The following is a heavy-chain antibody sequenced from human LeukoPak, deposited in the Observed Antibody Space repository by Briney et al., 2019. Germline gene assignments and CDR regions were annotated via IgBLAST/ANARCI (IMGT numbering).Heavy chain of an antibody. J-gene: IGHJ4*02. CDR1: GDSISNYY. CDR2: IYYSGST. Sequence: SETLSLTCTVSGDSISNYYWGWIRQPPGKGLEWIGSIYYSGSTYYNPSLKSRVTISVDTSKNQFSLMLSSVTAADTAVYYCAREGTPIAVAAPNEFDYWGQGTLVTVSS. CDR3: AREGTPIAVAAPNEFDY. D-gene: IGHD6-19*01. V-gene: IGHV4-39*07.